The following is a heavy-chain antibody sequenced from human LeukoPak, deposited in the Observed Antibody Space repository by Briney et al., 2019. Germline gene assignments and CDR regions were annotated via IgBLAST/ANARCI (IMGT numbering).Heavy chain of an antibody. V-gene: IGHV1-8*01. Sequence: ASVKVSCKASGYTFTSYDINWVRQATGQGLEWMGWMNPNSGNTGYTQKFQGRVTMTRNTSINTAYMELSSLRSEDTAVYYCARVYSRRSSNYYYADHWGQGTLVTVSS. CDR3: ARVYSRRSSNYYYADH. CDR1: GYTFTSYD. D-gene: IGHD3-22*01. CDR2: MNPNSGNT. J-gene: IGHJ4*02.